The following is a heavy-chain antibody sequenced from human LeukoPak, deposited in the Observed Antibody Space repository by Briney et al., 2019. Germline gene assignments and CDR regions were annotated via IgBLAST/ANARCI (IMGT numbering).Heavy chain of an antibody. V-gene: IGHV3-30*18. D-gene: IGHD5-12*01. J-gene: IGHJ4*02. CDR2: ISYDGSNK. CDR3: AKGPAKRGYGDY. Sequence: PGGSLRLSCVASGITFSYYWMHWVRQAPGKGLEWVAVISYDGSNKYYADSVKGRFTISRDNSKNTLYLQMNSLRAEDTAVYYCAKGPAKRGYGDYWGQGTLVTVSS. CDR1: GITFSYYW.